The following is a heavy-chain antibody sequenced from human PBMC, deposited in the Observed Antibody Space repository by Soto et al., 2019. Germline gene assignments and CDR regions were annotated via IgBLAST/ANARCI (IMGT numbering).Heavy chain of an antibody. D-gene: IGHD1-20*01. CDR2: ISGSGGST. Sequence: GGSLRLSCAASGFTFSSYAMSWVRQAPGKGLEWVSAISGSGGSTYYADSVKGRFAISRDNSKNTLYLQMNSLRAEDTAVYYCAKGPRITGRGYYYYGMDVWGQGTTVTVSS. J-gene: IGHJ6*02. CDR3: AKGPRITGRGYYYYGMDV. V-gene: IGHV3-23*01. CDR1: GFTFSSYA.